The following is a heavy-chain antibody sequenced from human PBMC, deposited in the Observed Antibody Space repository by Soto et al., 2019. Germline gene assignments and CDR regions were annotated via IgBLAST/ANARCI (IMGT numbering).Heavy chain of an antibody. CDR3: ATDEYFGSEIDFYYYAMDV. D-gene: IGHD3-10*01. CDR1: GASISIGGYF. CDR2: IYYNGST. Sequence: SATLSLTCTVSGASISIGGYFWSWIRQHPGKGLEWIGHIYYNGSTYYNPSLKSRLTISVDTSKNEFSLRLTSVTAADTAVYFCATDEYFGSEIDFYYYAMDVWGQGTTVTVSS. V-gene: IGHV4-31*03. J-gene: IGHJ6*02.